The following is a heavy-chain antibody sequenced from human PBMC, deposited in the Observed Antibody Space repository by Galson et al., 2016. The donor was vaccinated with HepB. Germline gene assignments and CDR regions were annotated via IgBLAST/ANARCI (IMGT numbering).Heavy chain of an antibody. CDR3: AREWGGYSYYMDV. CDR1: GFTLRSYI. D-gene: IGHD3-16*01. CDR2: ISSSSTYI. Sequence: SLRLSCAASGFTLRSYIMNWVRRAPGKGLEWVAAISSSSTYIHYADSLKGQLTISRDDAQNSVFLQMNSLRVEDTAVYYCAREWGGYSYYMDVWGKGTSVTVSS. J-gene: IGHJ6*03. V-gene: IGHV3-21*01.